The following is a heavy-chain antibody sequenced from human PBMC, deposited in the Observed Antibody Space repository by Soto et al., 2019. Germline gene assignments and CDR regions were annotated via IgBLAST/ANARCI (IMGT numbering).Heavy chain of an antibody. CDR2: ISAYNGNT. CDR1: GYTFTSYG. J-gene: IGHJ5*02. V-gene: IGHV1-18*04. D-gene: IGHD1-26*01. CDR3: ARSSPRWELLNWFDP. Sequence: QVQLVQSGAEVKKPGASVKVSCKSSGYTFTSYGISWVRQAPGQGLEWMGWISAYNGNTNYAQKLQGRVTMTTDTSTSTAYMELRSLRSDDTAVYYCARSSPRWELLNWFDPWGQGTLVTVSS.